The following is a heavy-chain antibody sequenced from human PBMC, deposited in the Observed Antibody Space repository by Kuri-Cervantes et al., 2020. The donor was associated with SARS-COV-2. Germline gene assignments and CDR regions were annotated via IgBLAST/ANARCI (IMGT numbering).Heavy chain of an antibody. CDR2: IYYSGST. D-gene: IGHD2-21*02. J-gene: IGHJ3*02. Sequence: SETLSLTCTVSGGSISSSSYYWGWIRQPPGKGLEWIGSIYYSGSTYYNPSLKSRVTISVDTSRNQFSLKLSSVTAADTAVYYCARDTGYCGGDCSAFDIWGQGTMVTVSS. CDR1: GGSISSSSYY. CDR3: ARDTGYCGGDCSAFDI. V-gene: IGHV4-39*07.